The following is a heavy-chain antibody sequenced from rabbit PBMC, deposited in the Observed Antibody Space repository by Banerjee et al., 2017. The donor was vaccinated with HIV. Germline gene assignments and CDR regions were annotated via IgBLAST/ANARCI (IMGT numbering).Heavy chain of an antibody. V-gene: IGHV1S45*01. D-gene: IGHD4-2*01. CDR1: GFSFSNRYV. J-gene: IGHJ4*01. CDR2: IGVGSDTT. CDR3: AREDVGYGGSMDL. Sequence: QEQLEESGGDLVKPEGSLTLTCTASGFSFSNRYVMCWVRQAPGKGLEWVGCIGVGSDTTYYATWAKGRFTITKTSSTTVALQMTSLTAADTATYFCAREDVGYGGSMDLWGQGTLVTVS.